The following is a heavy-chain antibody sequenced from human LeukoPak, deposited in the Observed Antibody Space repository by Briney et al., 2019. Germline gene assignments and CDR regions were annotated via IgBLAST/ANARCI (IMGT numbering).Heavy chain of an antibody. D-gene: IGHD2-15*01. CDR3: ARDEWWRETYAFDI. CDR1: GGSISSYY. Sequence: SETLSLTCTVSGGSISSYYWSWIRQPPGKGLAWIGYIYYSGSTNYNPSLKSRVTISVDTSKNQFSLKLSSVTAADTAVYYCARDEWWRETYAFDIWGQGTMVTVSS. CDR2: IYYSGST. V-gene: IGHV4-59*01. J-gene: IGHJ3*02.